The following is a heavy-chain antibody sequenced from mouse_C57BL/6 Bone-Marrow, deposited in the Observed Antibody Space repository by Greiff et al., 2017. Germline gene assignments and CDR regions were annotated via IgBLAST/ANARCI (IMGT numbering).Heavy chain of an antibody. D-gene: IGHD4-1*01. Sequence: QVQLQQSGAELVRPGTSVKVSCKASGYAFTNYLIEWVKQRPGQGLEWIGVINPGSGGTNYNEKFKGKATLTADKSSSTAYMQLSSLTSEDSAVYFCARWETGWDDWFAYWGQGTLVTVSA. CDR1: GYAFTNYL. V-gene: IGHV1-54*01. CDR2: INPGSGGT. J-gene: IGHJ3*01. CDR3: ARWETGWDDWFAY.